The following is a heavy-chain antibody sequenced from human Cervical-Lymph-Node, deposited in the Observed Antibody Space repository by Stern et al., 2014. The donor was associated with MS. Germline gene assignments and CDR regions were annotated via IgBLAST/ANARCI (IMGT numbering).Heavy chain of an antibody. J-gene: IGHJ4*02. D-gene: IGHD2-21*02. CDR3: VRASDPLFEY. CDR1: GFTFSDYH. Sequence: VPLVESGGGSVKPGGSLRLSCAVSGFTFSDYHMHWIRQVPGKGVAWISCISTTGKTIYYADSVKGRCTISRDNAKNSLYLQMNSLRVEDTAVYYCVRASDPLFEYWGQGTLVTVSS. CDR2: ISTTGKTI. V-gene: IGHV3-11*01.